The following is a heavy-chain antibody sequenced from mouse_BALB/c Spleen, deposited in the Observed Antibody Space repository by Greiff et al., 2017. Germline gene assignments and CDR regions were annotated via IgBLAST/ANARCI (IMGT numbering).Heavy chain of an antibody. D-gene: IGHD3-2*02. Sequence: EVQLQQSGAELVKPGASVKLSCTASGSNIKDTYMHWVKQRPEQGLEWIGRIDPANGNTKYDPKFQGKATITADTSSNTAYLQLSSLTSEDTAVYYCARRGWRGAMDYWGQGTSVTVSS. J-gene: IGHJ4*01. CDR2: IDPANGNT. CDR1: GSNIKDTY. CDR3: ARRGWRGAMDY. V-gene: IGHV14-3*02.